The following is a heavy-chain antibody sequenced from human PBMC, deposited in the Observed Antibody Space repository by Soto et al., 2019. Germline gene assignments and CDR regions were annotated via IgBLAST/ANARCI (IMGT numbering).Heavy chain of an antibody. CDR3: VRDEHWSFDY. CDR1: GFTFSSYS. D-gene: IGHD2-8*02. CDR2: IGGRGGNT. Sequence: PGGSLRLSCAASGFTFSSYSMSWVRQAPGKGLEWVSAIGGRGGNTYYADSVKGRFTISRDNARNSLYLQMNGLTDEDTAVYHCVRDEHWSFDYWGQGTLVTVSS. V-gene: IGHV3-23*01. J-gene: IGHJ4*02.